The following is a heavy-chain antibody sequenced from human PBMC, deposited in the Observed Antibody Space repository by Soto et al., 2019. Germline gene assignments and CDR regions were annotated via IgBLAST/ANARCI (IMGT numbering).Heavy chain of an antibody. CDR1: GGTFSSYA. V-gene: IGHV1-69*01. J-gene: IGHJ6*02. Sequence: QVQLVQSGAEVKKPGSSVKVSCKASGGTFSSYAISWVRQAPGQGLEWMGGIIPIFGTANYAQKFQGRVTITADESTSTAYMELSSLRSEDTAVYYCASYVLEVVTATSSYYGMDVWGQGTTVTVSS. D-gene: IGHD2-21*02. CDR3: ASYVLEVVTATSSYYGMDV. CDR2: IIPIFGTA.